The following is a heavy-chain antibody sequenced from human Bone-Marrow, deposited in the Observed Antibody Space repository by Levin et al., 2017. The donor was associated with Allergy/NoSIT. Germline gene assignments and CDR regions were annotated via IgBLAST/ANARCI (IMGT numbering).Heavy chain of an antibody. CDR2: ISGSGGST. V-gene: IGHV3-23*01. CDR1: GFTFSSYA. D-gene: IGHD6-6*01. Sequence: GGSLRLSCAASGFTFSSYAMSWVRQAPGKGLEWVSAISGSGGSTYYADSAKGRFTSSRDNSKNTLYLQMNSLRAEDTAVDYGAKRGSSSFSRPIDYWGQGTLVTVSS. CDR3: AKRGSSSFSRPIDY. J-gene: IGHJ4*02.